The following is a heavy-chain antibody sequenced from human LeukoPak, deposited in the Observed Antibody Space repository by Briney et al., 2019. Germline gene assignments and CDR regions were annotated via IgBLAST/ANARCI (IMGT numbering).Heavy chain of an antibody. J-gene: IGHJ4*02. CDR3: ARDWPVEDGSGRPHFDY. D-gene: IGHD3-10*01. Sequence: SETLSLTCAVYGGSFSGYYWSWIRQPPGKGLEWIGEINHSGSTNYNPSLKSRVTISVDTSKNQFSLKLSSVTAADTAMYYCARDWPVEDGSGRPHFDYWGQGTLVTVSS. V-gene: IGHV4-34*01. CDR2: INHSGST. CDR1: GGSFSGYY.